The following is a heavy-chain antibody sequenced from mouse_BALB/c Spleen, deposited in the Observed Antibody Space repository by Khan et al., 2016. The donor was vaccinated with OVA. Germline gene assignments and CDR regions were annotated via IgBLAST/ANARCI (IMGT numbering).Heavy chain of an antibody. D-gene: IGHD1-1*01. CDR1: GFTFSTYA. Sequence: EVELVESGGGLVKPGGSLKLSCAASGFTFSTYAMSWVRQTPEKRLEWVATISSVSTYTYYPDSVKGRFTISRDNAKNTLYLHMSSLRSEDTAMYYCARHNYGPFAVGGRGTLVTVSA. J-gene: IGHJ3*01. V-gene: IGHV5-9-3*01. CDR2: ISSVSTYT. CDR3: ARHNYGPFAV.